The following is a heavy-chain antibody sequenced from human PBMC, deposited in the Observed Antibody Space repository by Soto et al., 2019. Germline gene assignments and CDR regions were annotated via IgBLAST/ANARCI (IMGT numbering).Heavy chain of an antibody. V-gene: IGHV4-34*01. Sequence: SETLCLTCAVYGGSFSGYCGSWIRQPPGKGLEWIGEINHSGSTNYNPSLKSRVTISVDTSKNQFSLKLSSVTAADTAVYFCERERRVSIVRGAPDYWGQGTLVTVSS. CDR2: INHSGST. J-gene: IGHJ4*02. CDR1: GGSFSGYC. CDR3: ERERRVSIVRGAPDY. D-gene: IGHD3-10*01.